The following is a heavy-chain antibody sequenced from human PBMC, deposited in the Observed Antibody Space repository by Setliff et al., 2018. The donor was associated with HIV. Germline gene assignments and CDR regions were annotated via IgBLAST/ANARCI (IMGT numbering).Heavy chain of an antibody. Sequence: SETLSLTCAVYGGSLSGYYWTWIRQPPGKGLEWIGEINHSGSTNYNPSHKSRVTISIDTSKNQFSLKLSSVTAADTAMYYCARGRMATVLIRNWIDPWGQGSLVTVSS. D-gene: IGHD4-4*01. CDR1: GGSLSGYY. V-gene: IGHV4-34*01. CDR2: INHSGST. J-gene: IGHJ5*02. CDR3: ARGRMATVLIRNWIDP.